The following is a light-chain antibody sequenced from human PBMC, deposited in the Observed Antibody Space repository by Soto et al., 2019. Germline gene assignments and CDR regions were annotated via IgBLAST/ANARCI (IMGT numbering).Light chain of an antibody. CDR2: DVS. CDR1: SSDVGGYNY. CDR3: CSHAGTYIYV. Sequence: QSALTQPRSVSGSPGQSVTISCTGTSSDVGGYNYVSWYQQHPGKAPKLMIYDVSKRPSGVTDRFSGFKSGNTASLTISGLQAEDEADYSCCSHAGTYIYVFGTGTKLTVL. V-gene: IGLV2-11*01. J-gene: IGLJ1*01.